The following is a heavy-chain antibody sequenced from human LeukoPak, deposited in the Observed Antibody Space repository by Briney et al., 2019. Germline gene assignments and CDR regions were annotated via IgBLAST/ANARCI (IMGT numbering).Heavy chain of an antibody. CDR1: GFTVNGNY. D-gene: IGHD2-15*01. V-gene: IGHV3-53*01. Sequence: GGSLRLSCAASGFTVNGNYMSWVRQAPGKGLEWVSVIYSDGGTYYSDYVKGRFTISRDFSKNTLYLQMSSLRVEDTAVYYWGKDRKGPAFWGQGTLVTVSS. CDR3: GKDRKGPAF. J-gene: IGHJ4*02. CDR2: IYSDGGT.